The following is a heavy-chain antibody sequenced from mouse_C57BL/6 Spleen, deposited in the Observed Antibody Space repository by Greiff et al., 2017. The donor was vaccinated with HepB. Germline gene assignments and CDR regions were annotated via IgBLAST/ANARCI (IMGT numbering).Heavy chain of an antibody. CDR2: ISYDGSN. V-gene: IGHV3-6*01. CDR1: GYSITSGYY. CDR3: ARSDGPLTFDY. Sequence: EVKLLESGPGLVKPSQSLSLTCSVPGYSITSGYYWNWIRQFPGNKLEWMGYISYDGSNNYNPSLKNRISITRDTSKNQFFLKLNSVTTEDTATYYCARSDGPLTFDYWGQGTTLTVSS. J-gene: IGHJ2*01. D-gene: IGHD2-3*01.